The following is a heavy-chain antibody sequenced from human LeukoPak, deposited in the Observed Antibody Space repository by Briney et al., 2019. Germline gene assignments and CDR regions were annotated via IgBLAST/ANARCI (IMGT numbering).Heavy chain of an antibody. V-gene: IGHV3-23*01. D-gene: IGHD1-26*01. CDR1: GFTFSSYA. J-gene: IGHJ4*02. CDR3: AKDLIQTIVGATLDDY. CDR2: IDGSCGST. Sequence: GGPLRLSCAASGFTFSSYAMSWVRQAPGKGLEWVSAIDGSCGSTYYGDSVKGRFTISRDNSKNTLYLQINSLRAEDTAVYYCAKDLIQTIVGATLDDYWGQGTLVTVSS.